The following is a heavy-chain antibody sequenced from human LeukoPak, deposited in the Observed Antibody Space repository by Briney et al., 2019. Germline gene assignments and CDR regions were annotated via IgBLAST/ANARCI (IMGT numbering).Heavy chain of an antibody. D-gene: IGHD5-24*01. Sequence: PGRSLRLSCAASGFTFSSYAMHWVRQAPGKGLEWVAVISYDGSNKYYADSVKGRFTISRDNSKNTLYLQMNSLRAEDTAVYYCARGGGNRDGYNRWGQGTLVTVSS. J-gene: IGHJ4*02. CDR2: ISYDGSNK. CDR1: GFTFSSYA. V-gene: IGHV3-30-3*01. CDR3: ARGGGNRDGYNR.